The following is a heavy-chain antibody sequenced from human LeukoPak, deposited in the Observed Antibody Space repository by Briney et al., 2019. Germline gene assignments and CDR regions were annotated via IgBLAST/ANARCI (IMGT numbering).Heavy chain of an antibody. J-gene: IGHJ6*03. Sequence: ASVKVSCKASGYTFTSYGISWVRQAPGQGREWMGWINPNSGGTNYAQKFQGRVTMTRDTSISTAYMELSRLRSDDTAVYYCARAYSSSWYRYYYYMDVWGKGTTVTVSS. CDR1: GYTFTSYG. CDR2: INPNSGGT. V-gene: IGHV1-2*02. CDR3: ARAYSSSWYRYYYYMDV. D-gene: IGHD6-13*01.